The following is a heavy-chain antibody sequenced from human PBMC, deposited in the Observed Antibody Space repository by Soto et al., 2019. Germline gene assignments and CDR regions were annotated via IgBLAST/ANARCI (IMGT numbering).Heavy chain of an antibody. CDR2: INPSGGRT. V-gene: IGHV1-46*03. CDR3: FIDVGD. D-gene: IGHD3-3*01. J-gene: IGHJ4*02. CDR1: GNIFTSQY. Sequence: QVQLVQSGAEVKKPGASVKVSCKVSGNIFTSQYMHWVRQAPGQGLEWMAMINPSGGRTSYAQMFQGRVTMTRDTSMITVHMELSSLRSEDTAVYYCFIDVGDWGQGTLVIVSS.